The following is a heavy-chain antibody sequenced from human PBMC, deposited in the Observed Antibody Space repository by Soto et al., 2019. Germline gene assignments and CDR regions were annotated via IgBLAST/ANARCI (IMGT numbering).Heavy chain of an antibody. J-gene: IGHJ3*02. CDR1: DASISSSNDY. CDR2: IYDSGST. Sequence: TLYLTCTVSDASISSSNDYCGWVRQHPGKGLEWIGYIYDSGSTYYNPSLKSRVTISVDTSKNQFSLKLSSVTAADTVVYYFARVGLGDCGGDCRFDAFDIWGQGTMVTVSS. V-gene: IGHV4-31*03. CDR3: ARVGLGDCGGDCRFDAFDI. D-gene: IGHD2-21*02.